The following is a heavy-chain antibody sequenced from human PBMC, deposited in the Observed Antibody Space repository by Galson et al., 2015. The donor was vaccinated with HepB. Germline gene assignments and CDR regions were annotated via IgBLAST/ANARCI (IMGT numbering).Heavy chain of an antibody. Sequence: SLRLSCAASGFTFSSYDMHWVRQATGKGLEWVSAIGTAGDTYYPGSVKGRFTISRENAKNSLYLQMNSLRAGDTAVYYCARGGRGCTNGVCYTPAMDVWGRGTTVTVSS. V-gene: IGHV3-13*01. CDR3: ARGGRGCTNGVCYTPAMDV. CDR1: GFTFSSYD. CDR2: IGTAGDT. D-gene: IGHD2-8*01. J-gene: IGHJ6*02.